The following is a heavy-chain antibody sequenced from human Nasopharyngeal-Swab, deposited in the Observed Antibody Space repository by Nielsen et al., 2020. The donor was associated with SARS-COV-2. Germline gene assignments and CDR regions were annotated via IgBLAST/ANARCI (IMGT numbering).Heavy chain of an antibody. CDR2: IYYSGST. Sequence: WIRQPPGKGLEWIGYIYYSGSTNYNPSLKSRVTISVNTSKNQFSPKLSSVTAADTAVYYCARAHIVVVPAHNWFDPWGQGTLVTVSS. D-gene: IGHD2-2*01. V-gene: IGHV4-59*01. CDR3: ARAHIVVVPAHNWFDP. J-gene: IGHJ5*02.